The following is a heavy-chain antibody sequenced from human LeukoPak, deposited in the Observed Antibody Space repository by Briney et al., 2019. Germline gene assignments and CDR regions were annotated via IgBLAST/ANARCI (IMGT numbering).Heavy chain of an antibody. CDR2: IFTSGST. D-gene: IGHD3-10*01. CDR1: GGSISSFY. V-gene: IGHV4-4*07. J-gene: IGHJ6*03. Sequence: SETLSLTCTVSGGSISSFYWSWLRQPAGKALEWIGRIFTSGSTNYNPSLKSRVTMSIDTSKNQFSLKLSSVTAADTAVYYCARARYGSGSYHYMDVWGKGTTVTISS. CDR3: ARARYGSGSYHYMDV.